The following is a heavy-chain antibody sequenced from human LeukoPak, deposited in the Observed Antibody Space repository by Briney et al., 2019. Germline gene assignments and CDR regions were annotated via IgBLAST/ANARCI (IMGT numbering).Heavy chain of an antibody. D-gene: IGHD6-13*01. CDR3: ARPSDSSSWYNFDS. CDR2: ISSSGGST. CDR1: GFTFSSYA. Sequence: GGSLRLSCAASGFTFSSYAMSWVRQAPGKGLEWVSAISSSGGSTYYADSVKGRFTISRDNSKNTLYLQMNSLRAEDTAVYYCARPSDSSSWYNFDSWGQGTLVTVSS. V-gene: IGHV3-23*01. J-gene: IGHJ4*02.